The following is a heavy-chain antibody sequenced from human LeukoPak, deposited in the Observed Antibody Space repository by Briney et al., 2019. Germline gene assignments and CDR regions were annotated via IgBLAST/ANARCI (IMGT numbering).Heavy chain of an antibody. CDR1: GGTFSSYA. V-gene: IGHV1-69*13. J-gene: IGHJ5*02. Sequence: SVKVSCKASGGTFSSYAISWVRQAPGQGLEWMGGIIPIFGTANYAQKFQGRVTITADESTNTAYMELSSLRSEDTAVYYCARDGPNWFDPWGQGTLVTVSS. CDR2: IIPIFGTA. CDR3: ARDGPNWFDP.